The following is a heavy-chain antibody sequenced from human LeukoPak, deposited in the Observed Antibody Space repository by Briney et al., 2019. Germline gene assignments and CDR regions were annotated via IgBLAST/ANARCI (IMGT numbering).Heavy chain of an antibody. D-gene: IGHD2-15*01. J-gene: IGHJ4*02. CDR2: IYDSGST. CDR3: ARQYCNGGTCSFDY. V-gene: IGHV4-61*01. CDR1: GDSVSSNSAA. Sequence: SQTLSLTCAISGDSVSSNSAAWNWIRQPPGKGLEWIGYIYDSGSTNYNPSLKSRVTISVDTSKNQFSLNVRSVTAADTAVYYCARQYCNGGTCSFDYWGQGTLVTVSS.